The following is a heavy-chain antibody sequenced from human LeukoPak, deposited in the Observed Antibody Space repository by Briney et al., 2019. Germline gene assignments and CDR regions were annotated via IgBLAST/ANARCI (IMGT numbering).Heavy chain of an antibody. CDR1: GGSFSGYY. CDR2: IYYSGST. J-gene: IGHJ4*02. Sequence: PSETLSLTCAVYGGSFSGYYWSWIRQPPGKGLEWIGYIYYSGSTNYNPSLKSRVTISVDTSKNQFSLKLSSVTAADTAVYYCARVGSNFDWLLGPYFDYWGQGTLVTVSS. D-gene: IGHD3-9*01. CDR3: ARVGSNFDWLLGPYFDY. V-gene: IGHV4-59*01.